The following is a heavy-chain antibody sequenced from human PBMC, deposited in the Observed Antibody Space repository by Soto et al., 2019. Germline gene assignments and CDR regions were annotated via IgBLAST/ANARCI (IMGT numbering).Heavy chain of an antibody. Sequence: QVQLQESGPGLVKPSQTLSLTCTVSGGSISSGGYYWSWIRQHPGKGLEWIGYIYYSGSTYYNPSLKSRVTISVDTSKNQFSLKLSSVTAADTAVYYCGRERVGAMSRNDAFDIWGQWTMVTVSS. CDR2: IYYSGST. CDR1: GGSISSGGYY. CDR3: GRERVGAMSRNDAFDI. J-gene: IGHJ3*02. D-gene: IGHD1-26*01. V-gene: IGHV4-31*03.